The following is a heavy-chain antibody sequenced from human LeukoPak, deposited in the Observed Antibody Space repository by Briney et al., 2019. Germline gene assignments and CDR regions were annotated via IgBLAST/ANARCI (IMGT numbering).Heavy chain of an antibody. V-gene: IGHV4-59*01. CDR2: IYNSGST. CDR3: ARVAYGSGSWYYFDY. J-gene: IGHJ4*02. CDR1: GGSISSYY. D-gene: IGHD3-10*01. Sequence: PSETLSLTCTVSGGSISSYYWSWIRQPPGKGLEWIGYIYNSGSTNYNSSLKSRLTISADTSRNQFSLKLTSVTAADTAVYYCARVAYGSGSWYYFDYWGQGTLVTVSS.